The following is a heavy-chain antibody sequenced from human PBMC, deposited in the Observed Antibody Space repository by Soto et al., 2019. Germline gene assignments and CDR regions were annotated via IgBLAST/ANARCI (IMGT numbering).Heavy chain of an antibody. CDR3: AFIFSGGYSYGFYFYGIAA. D-gene: IGHD5-18*01. Sequence: EARSVSRIGSGGSTSTSEHHGCCLRKQPGKGLEWIGSIFYSGSTYYNPSLKSRVTISVDTSKNQFSLKLSSVTAADTAVYYCAFIFSGGYSYGFYFYGIAAWGQGTTIT. J-gene: IGHJ6*02. CDR1: GGSTSTSEHH. CDR2: IFYSGST. V-gene: IGHV4-39*01.